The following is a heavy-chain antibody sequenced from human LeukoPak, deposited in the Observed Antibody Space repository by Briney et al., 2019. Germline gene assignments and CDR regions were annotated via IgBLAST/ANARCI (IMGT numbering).Heavy chain of an antibody. CDR3: ARTVDTAMVNAFDI. D-gene: IGHD5-18*01. CDR2: IRSKANSYAT. J-gene: IGHJ3*02. CDR1: GFTFSGSV. V-gene: IGHV3-73*01. Sequence: PGGSLRLSCATSGFTFSGSVMQWVRQASGKGLEWVGRIRSKANSYATAYGASMKGRFTISRDNAKNSLYLQMNSLRAEDTAVYYCARTVDTAMVNAFDIWGQGTMVTVSS.